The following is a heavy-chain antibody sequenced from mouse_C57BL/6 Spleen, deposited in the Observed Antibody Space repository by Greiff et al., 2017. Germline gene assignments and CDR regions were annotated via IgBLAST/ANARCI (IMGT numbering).Heavy chain of an antibody. CDR3: AREAPAARARAMDY. CDR2: ISSGGSYT. Sequence: EVQLVESGGDLVKPGGSLKLSCAASGFTFSSYGMSWVRQTPDKRLEWVATISSGGSYTYYPDSVKGRFTISRDNAKNTQYLQMSSLKSEATAKYYCAREAPAARARAMDYWGQGTSVTVSA. J-gene: IGHJ4*01. D-gene: IGHD3-1*01. V-gene: IGHV5-6*01. CDR1: GFTFSSYG.